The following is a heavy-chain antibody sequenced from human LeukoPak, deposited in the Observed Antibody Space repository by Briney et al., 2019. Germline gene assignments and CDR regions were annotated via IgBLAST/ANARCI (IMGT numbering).Heavy chain of an antibody. CDR2: IIHGGSS. CDR1: AGSFSDYS. J-gene: IGHJ4*02. V-gene: IGHV4-34*01. CDR3: ARGSPGY. Sequence: SESLSLTCAVDAGSFSDYSCTWIRQSPGKALEWIGEIIHGGSSHYKPSLKSRVTISVDTSKNQFSLKLTSVAAADTAVYFCARGSPGYWGQGTLVTVSS.